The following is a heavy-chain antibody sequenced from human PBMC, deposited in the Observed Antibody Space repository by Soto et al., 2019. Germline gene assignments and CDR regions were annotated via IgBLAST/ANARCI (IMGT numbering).Heavy chain of an antibody. J-gene: IGHJ4*02. D-gene: IGHD3-10*01. CDR2: IQSGGTT. V-gene: IGHV3-66*01. CDR1: GFTVSSKY. CDR3: AREFAPGIPNYDY. Sequence: PGGSPRLSCAASGFTVSSKYMTWVRQAPGKGLEWVSLIQSGGTTYYADSVKGRFTISRDTSKNTLYLQMDSLRAEDMAVYYCAREFAPGIPNYDYWGLGTLVTVSS.